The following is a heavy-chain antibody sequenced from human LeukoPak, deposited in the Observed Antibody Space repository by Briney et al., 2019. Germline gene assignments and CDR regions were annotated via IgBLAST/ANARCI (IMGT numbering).Heavy chain of an antibody. D-gene: IGHD3-22*01. V-gene: IGHV4-59*08. CDR2: IYYSGST. J-gene: IGHJ4*02. CDR3: ARLGSDYYDSSGYYAY. CDR1: GVSISSYY. Sequence: SETLSLTCTVSGVSISSYYWSWIRQPPGKGLEWIGYIYYSGSTNYNPSLKSRVTISVDTSKNQFSLKLSSVTAADTAVYFCARLGSDYYDSSGYYAYWGRGTLVTVSS.